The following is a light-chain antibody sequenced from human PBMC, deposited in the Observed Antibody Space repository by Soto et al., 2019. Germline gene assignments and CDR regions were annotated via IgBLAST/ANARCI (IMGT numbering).Light chain of an antibody. Sequence: EIVLTQSPGTLSLSPRERATLSCRASQSVSSNYLAWYQQKPGQAPKLLIYGASSRATGIPDRFSGSGSGTDFILTISRLEPEDFAMYYCQQSGKSFPLTFGGGTKLEI. V-gene: IGKV3-20*01. CDR2: GAS. CDR3: QQSGKSFPLT. J-gene: IGKJ4*01. CDR1: QSVSSNY.